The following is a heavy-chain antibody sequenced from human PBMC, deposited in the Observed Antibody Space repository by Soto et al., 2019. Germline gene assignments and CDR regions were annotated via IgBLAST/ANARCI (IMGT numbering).Heavy chain of an antibody. V-gene: IGHV3-21*01. J-gene: IGHJ6*02. CDR1: GFTFSNYT. CDR3: ARYLKVAGTTSFYYYGMDV. CDR2: ISRSNRNI. D-gene: IGHD6-19*01. Sequence: EVQLVESGGGLVKPGGSLTLSCAASGFTFSNYTMNWVRQAPGKGLEWVSSISRSNRNIYYADSVKGRITISRDNAKNSRYLQMNSLRAGDTAVYYCARYLKVAGTTSFYYYGMDVWGQGTTVTVSS.